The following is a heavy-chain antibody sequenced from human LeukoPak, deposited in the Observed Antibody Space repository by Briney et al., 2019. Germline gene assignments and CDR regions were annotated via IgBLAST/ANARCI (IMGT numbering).Heavy chain of an antibody. CDR2: IYYSGST. CDR1: GGSISSGDYY. V-gene: IGHV4-30-4*01. Sequence: SQTLSPTCTVSGGSISSGDYYWSWIRQPPGKGLEWIGYIYYSGSTCYNPSLKSRVTISVDTSKNQFSLKLSSVTAADTAVYYCARALFGKGAFDIWGQGTMVTVSS. D-gene: IGHD3-3*01. J-gene: IGHJ3*02. CDR3: ARALFGKGAFDI.